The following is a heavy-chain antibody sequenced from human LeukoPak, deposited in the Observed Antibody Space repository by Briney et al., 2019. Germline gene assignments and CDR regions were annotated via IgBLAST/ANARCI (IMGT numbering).Heavy chain of an antibody. J-gene: IGHJ4*02. Sequence: SETLSLTGTGSGGTISSYYWNWLRQPPGKGLEWIGYIHDSGSTKYNPSLKSRVTISVDTSENQFSLKLSSVTAADTAVYYCARWYYSGWAFDYWGQGTLVTVSS. CDR2: IHDSGST. V-gene: IGHV4-59*08. CDR1: GGTISSYY. CDR3: ARWYYSGWAFDY. D-gene: IGHD6-19*01.